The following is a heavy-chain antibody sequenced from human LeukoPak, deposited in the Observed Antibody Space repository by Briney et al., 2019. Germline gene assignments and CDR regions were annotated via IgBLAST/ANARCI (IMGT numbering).Heavy chain of an antibody. CDR2: IIPIFCTA. CDR1: GGTFSSDA. V-gene: IGHV1-69*13. D-gene: IGHD6-19*01. J-gene: IGHJ4*02. Sequence: ASVNVSCKASGGTFSSDAISWVRQAPRQGLEWMGGIIPIFCTANYEQKFQGRVTITADESTSTAYMELSSLRSEDTAVYYCASSPAPVAVAGQYYLDYWGQGTLVTVSS. CDR3: ASSPAPVAVAGQYYLDY.